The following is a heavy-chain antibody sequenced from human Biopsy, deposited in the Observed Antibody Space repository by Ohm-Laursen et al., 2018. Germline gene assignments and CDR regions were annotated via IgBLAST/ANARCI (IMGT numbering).Heavy chain of an antibody. V-gene: IGHV4-34*08. J-gene: IGHJ4*02. D-gene: IGHD2-15*01. CDR3: GNEVHGRDY. Sequence: SQTLSLTCEVYGKTFSDYYWSWIRQPPGKGLEWIGQINQSGRTNYNPSLKSRVNISADKSKNQFSLELSTVTSADTAVYFCGNEVHGRDYWGLGALVTVSS. CDR1: GKTFSDYY. CDR2: INQSGRT.